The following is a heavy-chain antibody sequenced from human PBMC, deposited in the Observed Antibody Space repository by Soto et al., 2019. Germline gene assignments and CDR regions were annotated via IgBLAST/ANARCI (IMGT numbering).Heavy chain of an antibody. CDR1: GFSLSTSGVG. V-gene: IGHV2-5*02. D-gene: IGHD3-16*02. Sequence: QITLKESGPTLVNPTQTLTLTCTFSGFSLSTSGVGVGWIRQPPGKALEWLALIYWDDDKRYSPSLKSRLTITKDTSKNQVVLTMTNMDPVDTATYYCAHSVAFGGVIVPQEYFQHWGQGTLVTVSS. CDR2: IYWDDDK. CDR3: AHSVAFGGVIVPQEYFQH. J-gene: IGHJ1*01.